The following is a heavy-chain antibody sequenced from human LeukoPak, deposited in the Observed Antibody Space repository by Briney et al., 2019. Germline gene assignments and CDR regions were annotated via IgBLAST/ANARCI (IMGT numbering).Heavy chain of an antibody. CDR3: ARRSTYGSGTNYLFDY. J-gene: IGHJ4*02. CDR2: IYPGDSDT. V-gene: IGHV5-51*01. Sequence: GESLKISCKGSGYSFPIYWIGWVRQMPGKGLEWMGIIYPGDSDTRYSPSFQGQITIPADKSISTAYLQWSSLKASDTAMYYCARRSTYGSGTNYLFDYWGQGTLVTVSS. D-gene: IGHD3-10*01. CDR1: GYSFPIYW.